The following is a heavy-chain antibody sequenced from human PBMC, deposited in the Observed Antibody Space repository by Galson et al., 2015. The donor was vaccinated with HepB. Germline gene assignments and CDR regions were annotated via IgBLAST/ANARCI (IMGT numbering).Heavy chain of an antibody. CDR1: GYSFTSNW. J-gene: IGHJ6*03. Sequence: QSGAEVKKPGESLKISCKGSGYSFTSNWIGWVRQKPGKGLEWMGSIFPGDSDTRYSPSFQGQVTISADKSISTAFPQWSSLKASDTAMDYCARRGGRGDYYFYMDVWGKGTTVTVSS. V-gene: IGHV5-51*01. CDR3: ARRGGRGDYYFYMDV. CDR2: IFPGDSDT. D-gene: IGHD3-10*01.